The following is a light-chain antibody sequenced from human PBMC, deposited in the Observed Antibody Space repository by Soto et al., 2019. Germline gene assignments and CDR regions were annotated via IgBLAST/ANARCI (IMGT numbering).Light chain of an antibody. V-gene: IGKV3-20*01. CDR1: LSVSSSF. J-gene: IGKJ1*01. Sequence: IVLTQSPGTLSLSPGERATLSCRASLSVSSSFLAWYQQKPGQAPRLLIYGASSRATGTPDRFSGSGSGTDFTLTISRLEPEDFAVYYCQQYGSSPRTFDQGTKVEIK. CDR2: GAS. CDR3: QQYGSSPRT.